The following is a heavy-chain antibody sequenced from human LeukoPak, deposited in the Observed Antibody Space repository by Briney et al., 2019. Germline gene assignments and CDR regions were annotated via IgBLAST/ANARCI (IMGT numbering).Heavy chain of an antibody. Sequence: GGSLRLSCAASGFTFSSYGMHWVRQAPGKGLEWMGGFDPEDGETIYAQKFQGRVTMTEDTSTDTAYMELSSLRSEDTAVYYCATANPNYGSGSYDYWGQGTLVTVSS. V-gene: IGHV1-24*01. CDR1: GFTFSSYG. CDR3: ATANPNYGSGSYDY. CDR2: FDPEDGET. D-gene: IGHD3-10*01. J-gene: IGHJ4*02.